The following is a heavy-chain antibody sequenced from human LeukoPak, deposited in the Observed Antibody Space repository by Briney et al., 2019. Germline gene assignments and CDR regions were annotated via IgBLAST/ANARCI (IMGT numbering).Heavy chain of an antibody. Sequence: GGSLRLSCAASGFTFSSYSMNWVRQAPGKGLEWVSSISSSSSYTYYADSVKGRFTISRDNAKNSLYLQMNSLRAEDTAVYYCARLVGGDAFDIWGQGTMVTVSS. CDR3: ARLVGGDAFDI. CDR1: GFTFSSYS. J-gene: IGHJ3*02. V-gene: IGHV3-21*01. CDR2: ISSSSSYT.